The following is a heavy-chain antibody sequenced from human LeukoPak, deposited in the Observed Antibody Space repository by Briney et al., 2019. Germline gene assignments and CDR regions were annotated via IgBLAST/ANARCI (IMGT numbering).Heavy chain of an antibody. Sequence: PGGSLRLSCVASGFTFDDYAMHWVRQAPGKGLEWVSGVSWNRNNIGYADSVRGRFTISRGNAKNSLYLQMNSLRPEDTALYYCAKGNTASTYYGLDVWGQGTTVTVSS. J-gene: IGHJ6*02. V-gene: IGHV3-9*01. D-gene: IGHD4-17*01. CDR3: AKGNTASTYYGLDV. CDR1: GFTFDDYA. CDR2: VSWNRNNI.